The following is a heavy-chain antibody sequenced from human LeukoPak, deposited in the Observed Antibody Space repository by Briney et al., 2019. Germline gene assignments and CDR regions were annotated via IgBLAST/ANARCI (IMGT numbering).Heavy chain of an antibody. D-gene: IGHD1-26*01. J-gene: IGHJ4*02. CDR2: NSGGSS. V-gene: IGHV3-23*01. CDR3: AKDYPWEYFDY. CDR1: GFTFSTYG. Sequence: GGSLRLSCAASGFTFSTYGVYWVRQAPGKGLEWVSSNSGGSSYYADSVKGRFTISRDNSKNTLYLQMNSLRAEDTAVYYCAKDYPWEYFDYWGQGTLVTVSS.